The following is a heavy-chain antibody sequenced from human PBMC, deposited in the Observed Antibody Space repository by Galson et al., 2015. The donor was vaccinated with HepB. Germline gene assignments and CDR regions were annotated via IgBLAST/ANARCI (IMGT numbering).Heavy chain of an antibody. D-gene: IGHD3-22*01. Sequence: SLRLSCAASGFTFSRYGMHWVRQAPGKGLEWGAVIWYDVSNKYYADSVKGRFTISRDNSKNTLYVQMNSLRAEDTAVYYCARDLVPYDSSGYYAPIDYWGQGTLVTVSS. CDR1: GFTFSRYG. CDR2: IWYDVSNK. J-gene: IGHJ4*02. CDR3: ARDLVPYDSSGYYAPIDY. V-gene: IGHV3-33*01.